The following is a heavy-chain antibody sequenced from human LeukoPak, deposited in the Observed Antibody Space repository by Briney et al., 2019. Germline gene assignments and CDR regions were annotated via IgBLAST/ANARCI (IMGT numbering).Heavy chain of an antibody. CDR3: ARLEYSSGWYVY. Sequence: PSETLSLTCSVSGGSMSRYYWSWIRQPPGKRLEWIGYIYYSGSTNYNPSLKSRVTISVDTSKKEFSLKLSSVTAADTAVYFCARLEYSSGWYVYWGQGTLVTVS. CDR2: IYYSGST. D-gene: IGHD6-19*01. J-gene: IGHJ4*02. CDR1: GGSMSRYY. V-gene: IGHV4-59*01.